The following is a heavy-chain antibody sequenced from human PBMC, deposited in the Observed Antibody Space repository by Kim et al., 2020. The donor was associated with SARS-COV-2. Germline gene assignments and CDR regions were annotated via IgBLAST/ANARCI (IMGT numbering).Heavy chain of an antibody. CDR2: IWYDGTNK. Sequence: GGSLRLSCVASGFIFSDFGMHWVRQAPGKGLEWVAAIWYDGTNKYYADSVKGRFTISRDSSKSTLYLQMNSLRAEDTAVYYCARRSGYYSGVGGYWGQG. CDR3: ARRSGYYSGVGGY. J-gene: IGHJ1*01. V-gene: IGHV3-33*01. D-gene: IGHD3-3*01. CDR1: GFIFSDFG.